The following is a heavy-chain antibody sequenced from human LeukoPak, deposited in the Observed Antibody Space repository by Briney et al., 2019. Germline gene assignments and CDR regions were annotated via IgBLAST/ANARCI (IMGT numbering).Heavy chain of an antibody. CDR2: ISTSAT. Sequence: PGGSLRLSCEASGFTFSRYAMIWVRQAPGKGLEWVSAISTSATQYADSVKGRFTISRDNSKNTLYLQMNSLRAEDTAVYYCAKVSGWSDYWGQGTLVTVSS. J-gene: IGHJ4*02. D-gene: IGHD6-19*01. CDR1: GFTFSRYA. V-gene: IGHV3-23*01. CDR3: AKVSGWSDY.